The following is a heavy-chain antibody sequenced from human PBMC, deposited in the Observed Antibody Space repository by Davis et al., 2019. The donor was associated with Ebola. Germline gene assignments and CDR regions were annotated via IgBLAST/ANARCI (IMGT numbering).Heavy chain of an antibody. Sequence: PSETLSLTCAVYGGSFSGYYWSWIRQPPGKGLEWIGEINHSGSTNYNPSLKSRVTISVDTSKNQFSLKLSSVTAADTAVYYCARDGDIVVVVAATEPDYYYGMDVWGQGTTVTVSS. J-gene: IGHJ6*02. D-gene: IGHD2-15*01. CDR1: GGSFSGYY. CDR2: INHSGST. V-gene: IGHV4-34*01. CDR3: ARDGDIVVVVAATEPDYYYGMDV.